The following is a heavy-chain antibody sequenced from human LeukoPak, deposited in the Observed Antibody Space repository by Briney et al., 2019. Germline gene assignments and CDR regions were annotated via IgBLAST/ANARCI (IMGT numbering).Heavy chain of an antibody. D-gene: IGHD2-21*02. V-gene: IGHV3-7*01. CDR2: IKHDESKT. Sequence: GGSLRLSCAASGFTFTNYWMSWVRQAPGKGPEWVANIKHDESKTYYDDSVKGRFTISRDNAKNSLFLQMNSLRAEDTAVYYCARDAALYCAGDTCYWAFDHWGQGTLVTVSS. CDR3: ARDAALYCAGDTCYWAFDH. CDR1: GFTFTNYW. J-gene: IGHJ4*02.